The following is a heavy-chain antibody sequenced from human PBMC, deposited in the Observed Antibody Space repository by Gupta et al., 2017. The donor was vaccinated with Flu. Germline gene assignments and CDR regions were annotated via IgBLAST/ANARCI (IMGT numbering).Heavy chain of an antibody. CDR1: GFTFSSYG. CDR3: AREVYYDFSGGMDV. J-gene: IGHJ6*02. V-gene: IGHV3-33*01. CDR2: IWYDGSNK. D-gene: IGHD3-3*01. Sequence: QVQLVESGGGVVQPGRSLRLSCAASGFTFSSYGMHWVRQAPGKGLEWVAVIWYDGSNKYYADSVKGRFTISRDNSKNTLYLQMNSLRAEDTAVYYCAREVYYDFSGGMDVWGQGTTVTVSS.